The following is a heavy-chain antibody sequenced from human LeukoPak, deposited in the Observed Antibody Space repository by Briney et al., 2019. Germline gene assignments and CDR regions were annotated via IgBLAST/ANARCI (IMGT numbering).Heavy chain of an antibody. Sequence: GGSLRLSCAASEFTFSSYSMNWVRQAPGKGLEWVSSISSTRTYIYYADSVKGRFTISRDNAKNSLYLQMNSLRAEDTAVYFCARDRIGYCSATSCFVNSYYYMDVWGKGTTVTVSS. V-gene: IGHV3-21*01. CDR3: ARDRIGYCSATSCFVNSYYYMDV. J-gene: IGHJ6*03. D-gene: IGHD2-2*01. CDR2: ISSTRTYI. CDR1: EFTFSSYS.